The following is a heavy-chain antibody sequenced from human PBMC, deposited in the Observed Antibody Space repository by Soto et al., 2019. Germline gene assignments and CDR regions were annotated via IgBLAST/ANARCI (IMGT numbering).Heavy chain of an antibody. CDR3: AKDRHYPRDYFHY. CDR2: VSANGQGI. J-gene: IGHJ4*01. D-gene: IGHD3-10*01. CDR1: GFTFSSSA. V-gene: IGHV3-23*01. Sequence: LRLSFAASGFTFSSSAISWVRQAPGKGLEWVSAVSANGQGIYYADSVRGRFTISRDNSKNTVFLHMDSLSAEDTAVYYCAKDRHYPRDYFHYWGHGTLVTVSS.